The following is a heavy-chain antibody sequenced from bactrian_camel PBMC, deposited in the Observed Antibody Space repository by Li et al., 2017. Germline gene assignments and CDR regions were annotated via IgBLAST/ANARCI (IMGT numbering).Heavy chain of an antibody. J-gene: IGHJ6*01. CDR3: AADSYNRGRWYDTTSFRF. Sequence: VQLVESGGGSVPAGGSLRLSCVVSGYTGSRQCMGWFRQAPGKDREAIAAIYTTGGSTYYADSVKGRFTISQDDSPVNVKNTVYLQLNSLEPEDTAMYYCAADSYNRGRWYDTTSFRFRGQGTQVTVS. CDR2: IYTTGGST. CDR1: GYTGSRQC. D-gene: IGHD6*01. V-gene: IGHV3S40*01.